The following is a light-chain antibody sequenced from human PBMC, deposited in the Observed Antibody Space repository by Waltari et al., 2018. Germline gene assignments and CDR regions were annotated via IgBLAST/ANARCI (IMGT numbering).Light chain of an antibody. J-gene: IGKJ1*01. V-gene: IGKV4-1*01. CDR2: WAS. CDR1: QSVLYSSSNKNY. Sequence: DIVMTQSPDSLAVSLGERANIHCKSSQSVLYSSSNKNYLAWYQQKPGQPPKLLIYWASTRESGVPDRFSGSGSGTDFTLTISSLQAEDVAVYYCQQYYSSLWTFGQGTKVEIK. CDR3: QQYYSSLWT.